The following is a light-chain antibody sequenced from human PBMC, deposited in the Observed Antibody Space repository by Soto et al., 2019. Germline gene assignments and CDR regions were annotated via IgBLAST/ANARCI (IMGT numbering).Light chain of an antibody. CDR1: SGSIASNY. Sequence: NFMLTQPHSVSESPAKTVTISCTRSSGSIASNYVQWYQQRPGSAPTTVIYEDNQRPSGVPDRFSGSTDGSSNSASLTISGLQTEDEADYYCQSYDSSTVVFGGGTKLTVL. CDR3: QSYDSSTVV. V-gene: IGLV6-57*04. CDR2: EDN. J-gene: IGLJ2*01.